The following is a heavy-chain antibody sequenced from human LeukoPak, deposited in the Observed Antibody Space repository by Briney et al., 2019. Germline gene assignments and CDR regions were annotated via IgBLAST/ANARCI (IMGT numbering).Heavy chain of an antibody. CDR2: ISTSGRAI. D-gene: IGHD5-12*01. V-gene: IGHV3-48*02. J-gene: IGHJ4*02. Sequence: PGGSLRLSCAASGFTFSNYNINWVRQAPGKGLEWVSYISTSGRAIFYADSVKGRFTTSRDNAENSLYLQMNSLRDEDTAVYYCARAMRSGYDYWGQGTLVTVSS. CDR3: ARAMRSGYDY. CDR1: GFTFSNYN.